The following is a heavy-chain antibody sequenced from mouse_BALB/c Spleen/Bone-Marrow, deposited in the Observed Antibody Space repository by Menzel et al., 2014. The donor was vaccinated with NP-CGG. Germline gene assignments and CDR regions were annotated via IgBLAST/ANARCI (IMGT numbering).Heavy chain of an antibody. CDR1: GFTFSSYY. CDR2: ITGNGGST. CDR3: ARHGGNYAMDY. J-gene: IGHJ4*01. Sequence: KLVESGGGLVKLGGSLKLSCAASGFTFSSYYMSWVRQTPEKRLELVAAITGNGGSTYYPDTVKGRFTISRDNAKNTLYLQMSSLKSEDTALYYCARHGGNYAMDYWGQGTSVTVSS. V-gene: IGHV5-6-2*01.